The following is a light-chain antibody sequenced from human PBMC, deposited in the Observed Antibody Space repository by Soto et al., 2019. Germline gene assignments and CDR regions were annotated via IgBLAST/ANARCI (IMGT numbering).Light chain of an antibody. V-gene: IGLV1-51*02. CDR1: SSNIGNNY. CDR2: ENN. CDR3: GTWDSSRSADV. Sequence: QSVLTQPPSVSAAPGQKVTISCSGSSSNIGNNYVSWYQQLPGTAPKLLIYENNKRASGIPDRFSGSKSGTSATLGITGLQTGNEADYYCGTWDSSRSADVFRTGTKLTVL. J-gene: IGLJ1*01.